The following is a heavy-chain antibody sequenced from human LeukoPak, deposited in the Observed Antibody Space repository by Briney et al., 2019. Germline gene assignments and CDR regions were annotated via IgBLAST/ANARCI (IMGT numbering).Heavy chain of an antibody. CDR3: AREIVGANHFDY. J-gene: IGHJ4*02. D-gene: IGHD1-26*01. CDR2: IIPILGIA. CDR1: GGTFSSYT. Sequence: SVKVSCKASGGTFSSYTISWVRQAPGQGLEWMGRIIPILGIANYAQKFQGRVTITADKSTSTAYMELSSLRSEDTAVYYCAREIVGANHFDYWGQGTLVTVSS. V-gene: IGHV1-69*04.